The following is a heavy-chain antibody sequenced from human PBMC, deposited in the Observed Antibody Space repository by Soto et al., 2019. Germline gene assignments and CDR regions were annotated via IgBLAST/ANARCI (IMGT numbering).Heavy chain of an antibody. D-gene: IGHD2-15*01. Sequence: GASVKVSCKASGGTFSSYTISWVRQAPGQGLEWMGRIIPILGIANYAQKFQGRVTITADKSTSTAYMELSSLRSEDTAVYYCARASCSGGSCHLPRQGWFDPWGQGTLVTVSS. CDR3: ARASCSGGSCHLPRQGWFDP. CDR1: GGTFSSYT. V-gene: IGHV1-69*02. J-gene: IGHJ5*02. CDR2: IIPILGIA.